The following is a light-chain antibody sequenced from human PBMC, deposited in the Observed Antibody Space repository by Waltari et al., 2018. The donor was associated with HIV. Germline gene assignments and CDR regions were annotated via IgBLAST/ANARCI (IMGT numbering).Light chain of an antibody. Sequence: DIQMTQSPSTLSASVGDRVTITCRASQSINNWLAWYQQKPGKAPKLLTTKVSSLESGVPSRFNGRGSGTEFTLTISSLQTDDCATYYCQQYNSYSRWTFGQGTKVEIK. V-gene: IGKV1-5*03. CDR3: QQYNSYSRWT. CDR2: KVS. J-gene: IGKJ1*01. CDR1: QSINNW.